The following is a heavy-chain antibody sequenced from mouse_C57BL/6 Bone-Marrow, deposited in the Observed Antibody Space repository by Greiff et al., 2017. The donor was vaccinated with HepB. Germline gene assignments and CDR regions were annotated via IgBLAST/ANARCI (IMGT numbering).Heavy chain of an antibody. J-gene: IGHJ2*01. CDR3: ARKRKPRYYFDY. Sequence: VQLQQSGPELVKPGASVKIPCKASGYTFTDYNMDWVKQSHGKSLEWIGDINPNNGGTIYNQKFKGKATLTVDKSSSTAYMELRSLTSEDTAVYYCARKRKPRYYFDYWGQGTTLTVSS. CDR2: INPNNGGT. V-gene: IGHV1-18*01. CDR1: GYTFTDYN.